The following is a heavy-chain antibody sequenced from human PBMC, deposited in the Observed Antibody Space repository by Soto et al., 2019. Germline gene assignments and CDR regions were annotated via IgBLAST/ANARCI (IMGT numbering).Heavy chain of an antibody. Sequence: ASVKVSCKASGYTFTSYGISWVRQAPGQGLEWMGWISAYNGNTNYAQKLQGRVTMTTDTSTSTAYMELRSLRSDDTAVYYCARDTFTFGGVIVPDLGAFDFWGQGTMVTVSS. CDR1: GYTFTSYG. D-gene: IGHD3-16*02. CDR2: ISAYNGNT. CDR3: ARDTFTFGGVIVPDLGAFDF. V-gene: IGHV1-18*01. J-gene: IGHJ3*01.